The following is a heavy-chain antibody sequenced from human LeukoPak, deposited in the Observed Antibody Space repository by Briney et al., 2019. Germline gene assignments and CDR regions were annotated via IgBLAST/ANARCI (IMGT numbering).Heavy chain of an antibody. CDR3: ARVPEPGGYWIDP. Sequence: SETLSLTCTISGGSISSSSYYWGWIRQPPGKGLEWIGSIYYSGSTYYNPSLKSRVTISVDTSKNQFSLKLSSVTAADTAVYYCARVPEPGGYWIDPWGQGTLVTVSS. CDR2: IYYSGST. J-gene: IGHJ5*02. D-gene: IGHD1-14*01. CDR1: GGSISSSSYY. V-gene: IGHV4-39*01.